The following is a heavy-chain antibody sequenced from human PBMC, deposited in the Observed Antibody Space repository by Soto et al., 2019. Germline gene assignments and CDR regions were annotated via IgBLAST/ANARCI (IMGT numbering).Heavy chain of an antibody. D-gene: IGHD5-18*01. V-gene: IGHV1-58*02. Sequence: GASVKVSCKASGFTFTSSAMQWVRQARGQRLEWIGWIVVDSGNTNYAQKFQDRVTITTDTSTSTAYMELRSLRSDDTAVYYCAREDTAMVWFDPWGQGTLVTVSS. CDR1: GFTFTSSA. CDR2: IVVDSGNT. CDR3: AREDTAMVWFDP. J-gene: IGHJ5*02.